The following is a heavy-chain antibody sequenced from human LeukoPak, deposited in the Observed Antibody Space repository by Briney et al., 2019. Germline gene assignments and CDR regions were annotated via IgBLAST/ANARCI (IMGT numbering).Heavy chain of an antibody. Sequence: ASVKVSCKASGYTFIAYYLHWVRQAPGQGLEWMGRINPNSGGTSYAQKFQGRVTMTRDTSISTAYMELSSLRSDDTAVYYCARVPPLTQGGGSSLDDAFYILGQGTMVTVSS. CDR1: GYTFIAYY. V-gene: IGHV1-2*06. D-gene: IGHD2-15*01. J-gene: IGHJ3*02. CDR3: ARVPPLTQGGGSSLDDAFYI. CDR2: INPNSGGT.